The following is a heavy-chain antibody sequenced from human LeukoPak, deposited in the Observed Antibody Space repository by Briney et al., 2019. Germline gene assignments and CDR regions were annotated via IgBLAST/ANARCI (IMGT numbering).Heavy chain of an antibody. Sequence: GGSLRLPCAASGFPFSDYWMSWVRQAPGKGLEWVANIKQDGSEKFYVDSVKGRFTISRDNAKNSLFLQMNSLRAGDTAVYYCASLGNWGQGTLVTVSS. D-gene: IGHD1-1*01. V-gene: IGHV3-7*01. J-gene: IGHJ4*02. CDR3: ASLGN. CDR1: GFPFSDYW. CDR2: IKQDGSEK.